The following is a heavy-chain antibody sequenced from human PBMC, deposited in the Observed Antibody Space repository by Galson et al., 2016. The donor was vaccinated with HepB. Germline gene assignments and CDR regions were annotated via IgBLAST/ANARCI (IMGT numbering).Heavy chain of an antibody. Sequence: SCAASGFTFSSYAMTWVRQAPGKGLEWVSAISGSGTSLYYADSVKGRFTISRDNSENTLYVQMNNLRAEDTAVYYCAKVVAATVADYWGLGTLVTVSS. CDR1: GFTFSSYA. CDR3: AKVVAATVADY. CDR2: ISGSGTSL. V-gene: IGHV3-23*01. J-gene: IGHJ4*02. D-gene: IGHD6-13*01.